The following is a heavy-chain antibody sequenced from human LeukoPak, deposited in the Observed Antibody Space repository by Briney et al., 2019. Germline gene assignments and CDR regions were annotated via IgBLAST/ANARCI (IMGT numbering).Heavy chain of an antibody. CDR2: VNPSGVT. J-gene: IGHJ4*02. CDR3: ARQKSFDN. V-gene: IGHV1-2*02. Sequence: ASVKLSCKACGYTFTDYYMHWVRQAPGQGLEWMGWVNPSGVTNYAQKFQGRVTMTRDTSIATAYMELSRLRSDDTAVYYCARQKSFDNWGQGTLVTVSS. CDR1: GYTFTDYY.